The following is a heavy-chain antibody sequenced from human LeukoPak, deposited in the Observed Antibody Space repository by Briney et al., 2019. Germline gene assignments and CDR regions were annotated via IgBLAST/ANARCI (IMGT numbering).Heavy chain of an antibody. Sequence: GGSLRLSCAASGFTFDDYGMSWVRQAPGKGLDWVSGINWNGGSTGYADSVKGRFTISRDNAKNSLYLQMNSLRAEDTALYYCARSGGGSYGFHWFDPWGQGTLVTVSS. V-gene: IGHV3-20*04. CDR2: INWNGGST. D-gene: IGHD1-26*01. CDR1: GFTFDDYG. CDR3: ARSGGGSYGFHWFDP. J-gene: IGHJ5*02.